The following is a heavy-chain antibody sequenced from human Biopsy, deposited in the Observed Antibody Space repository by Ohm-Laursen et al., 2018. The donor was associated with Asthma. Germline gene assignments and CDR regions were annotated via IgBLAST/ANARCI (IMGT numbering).Heavy chain of an antibody. CDR3: AHKYSSLRGWAFDP. D-gene: IGHD6-6*01. CDR1: GFSLSTSGVG. V-gene: IGHV2-5*02. Sequence: PTQTLTLTCTFSGFSLSTSGVGVGWIRQPPGKALEGLALFYWDDAKRYSPSLKSRLTITKDTSKNQVVLTMTNMDPVDTATYYCAHKYSSLRGWAFDPWGQGTLVTVSS. CDR2: FYWDDAK. J-gene: IGHJ5*02.